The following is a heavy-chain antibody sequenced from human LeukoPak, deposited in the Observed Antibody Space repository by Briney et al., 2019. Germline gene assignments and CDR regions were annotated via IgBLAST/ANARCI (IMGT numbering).Heavy chain of an antibody. Sequence: GGSLRLSCAASGFTFSNYALSWVRQAPGKGLEWVSDISGSGGSTYYADSVKGRFTISRENAKNSLYLQMNSLRAGDTAVYYCARVRKYSGYYSWYFDLWGRGTLVTVSS. CDR2: ISGSGGST. D-gene: IGHD5-12*01. CDR1: GFTFSNYA. J-gene: IGHJ2*01. CDR3: ARVRKYSGYYSWYFDL. V-gene: IGHV3-23*01.